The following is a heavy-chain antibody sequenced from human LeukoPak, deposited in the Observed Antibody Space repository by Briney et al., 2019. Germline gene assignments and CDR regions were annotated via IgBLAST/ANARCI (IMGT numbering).Heavy chain of an antibody. D-gene: IGHD4-11*01. Sequence: ASVKVSCKASGYTFTSYGISWVRQAPGQGLEWMGWISTYNGNTNYAQKLQGRVTMTTDTSTTTDYMELRSLTSDDTAVYYCARDPTTQTFDYWGQGTLVTVSS. CDR3: ARDPTTQTFDY. V-gene: IGHV1-18*01. CDR2: ISTYNGNT. CDR1: GYTFTSYG. J-gene: IGHJ4*02.